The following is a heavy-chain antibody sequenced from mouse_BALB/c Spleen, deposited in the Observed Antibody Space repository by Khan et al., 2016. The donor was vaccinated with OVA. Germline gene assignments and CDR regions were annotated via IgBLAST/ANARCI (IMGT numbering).Heavy chain of an antibody. CDR1: GYTFTDYA. V-gene: IGHV1S137*01. D-gene: IGHD2-3*01. CDR2: ISTYSGNT. J-gene: IGHJ2*01. Sequence: QVQLQQPGPELVRPGVSVKISCKGSGYTFTDYAMYWVKQSHAKSLEWIGLISTYSGNTNYNQKFKGKATMPVDQSSSTAYMELARLNSEASAIYYCARPAYDGYFDYWGQGTTLTVSS. CDR3: ARPAYDGYFDY.